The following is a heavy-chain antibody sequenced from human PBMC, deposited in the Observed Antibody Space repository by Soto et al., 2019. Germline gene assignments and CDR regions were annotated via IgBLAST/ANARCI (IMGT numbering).Heavy chain of an antibody. CDR3: ARERKWEPLPY. D-gene: IGHD1-26*01. CDR2: INGNTGHT. V-gene: IGHV1-18*01. J-gene: IGHJ4*02. Sequence: GASVKVSCKASGYTFTSYAMHWVRQAPGQGLEWMGWINGNTGHTIYAMNLEDRLTISTDTSTSTAYMELRSLKSDDTAVYYCARERKWEPLPYWGQGTLVTVSS. CDR1: GYTFTSYA.